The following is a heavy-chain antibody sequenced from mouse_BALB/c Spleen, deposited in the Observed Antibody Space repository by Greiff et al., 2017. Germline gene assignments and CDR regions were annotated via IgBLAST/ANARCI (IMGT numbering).Heavy chain of an antibody. CDR1: GFNIKDYY. CDR3: ASKYYDYDGGSWYFDV. Sequence: EVKLMESGAELVRPGALVKLSCKASGFNIKDYYMHWVKQRPEQGLEWIGWIDPENGNTIYDPKFQGKASITADTSSNTAYLQLSSLTSEDTAVYYCASKYYDYDGGSWYFDVWGAGTTVTVSS. D-gene: IGHD2-4*01. J-gene: IGHJ1*01. V-gene: IGHV14-1*02. CDR2: IDPENGNT.